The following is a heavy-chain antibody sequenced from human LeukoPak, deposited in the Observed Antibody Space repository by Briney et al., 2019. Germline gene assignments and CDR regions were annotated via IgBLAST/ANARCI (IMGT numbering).Heavy chain of an antibody. V-gene: IGHV3-7*05. J-gene: IGHJ6*02. CDR1: GFMFSTYT. Sequence: GGSLRLSCAASGFMFSTYTMNWVRQAPGKGLEWVANIKEDGSAKYYVDSVKGRFTISRDNAKNSLYLQMNSLRAEDTAVYYCVMDMDVWGQGTTVTVSS. CDR2: IKEDGSAK. CDR3: VMDMDV.